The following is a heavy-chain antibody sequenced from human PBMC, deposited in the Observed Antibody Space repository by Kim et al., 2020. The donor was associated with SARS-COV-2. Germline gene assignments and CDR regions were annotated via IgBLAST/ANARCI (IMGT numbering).Heavy chain of an antibody. J-gene: IGHJ5*02. Sequence: GGSLRLSCAASGFTFSSYSMNWVRQAPGKGLEWVSSISSSSSYIYYADSVKGRFTISRDNAKNSLYLQMNSLRAEDTAVYYCARVIVVVPAAIDWFDPWGQGTLVTVSS. CDR3: ARVIVVVPAAIDWFDP. V-gene: IGHV3-21*01. D-gene: IGHD2-2*01. CDR2: ISSSSSYI. CDR1: GFTFSSYS.